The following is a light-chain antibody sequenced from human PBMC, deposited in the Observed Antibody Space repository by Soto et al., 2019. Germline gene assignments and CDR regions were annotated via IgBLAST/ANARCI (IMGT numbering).Light chain of an antibody. CDR1: SSNIGAGYD. V-gene: IGLV1-40*01. Sequence: QAVVTQPPSVSGAPGQRVTISCTGSSSNIGAGYDVHWYQQLPGTAPKLLIYGNSNRPSGVPDRCSGSKSGTSASLAITGLQAEDEADYYCQSYDSSLSVYVFGTGTKLTVL. J-gene: IGLJ1*01. CDR2: GNS. CDR3: QSYDSSLSVYV.